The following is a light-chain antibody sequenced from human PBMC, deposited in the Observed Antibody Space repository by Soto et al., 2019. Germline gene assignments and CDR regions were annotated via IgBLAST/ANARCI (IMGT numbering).Light chain of an antibody. CDR3: QKYSSPPAT. Sequence: DIVMTQSPDSLAVSLGERATINCKSSQSVLYSSNNKNYLAWYQQKPGQPPKLLIYWASTRESGVPDRFSGSGSGTDFTLTISSLQAEDVAVYYCQKYSSPPATFGQGTKLEIK. CDR1: QSVLYSSNNKNY. V-gene: IGKV4-1*01. CDR2: WAS. J-gene: IGKJ2*01.